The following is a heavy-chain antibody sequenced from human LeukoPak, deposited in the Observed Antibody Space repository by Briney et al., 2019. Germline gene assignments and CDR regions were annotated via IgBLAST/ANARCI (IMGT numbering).Heavy chain of an antibody. D-gene: IGHD2-21*01. V-gene: IGHV3-23*01. CDR3: SKRGFVIRVVLVGFHKEAYYFDS. Sequence: GGSLRLSCAVSGITLSNYGMSWVRQAPGKGLEWVAGLGGSGGTTNYADSVKGRFTISRDNRKNTLYLQMNSLRAEDTAVYFCSKRGFVIRVVLVGFHKEAYYFDSWGQGALVTVSS. CDR1: GITLSNYG. J-gene: IGHJ4*02. CDR2: LGGSGGTT.